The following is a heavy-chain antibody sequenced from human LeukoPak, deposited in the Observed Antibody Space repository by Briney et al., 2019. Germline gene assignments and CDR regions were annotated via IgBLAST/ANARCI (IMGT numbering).Heavy chain of an antibody. J-gene: IGHJ6*03. CDR1: GGTFSSYA. V-gene: IGHV1-69*13. CDR2: IIPIFGTA. Sequence: SVKVSCKASGGTFSSYAISWVRQAPGQGLEWMGGIIPIFGTANYAQKFQGRVTIAADESTSTAYMELSSLRSEDTAVYYCARESGYSYGSYYMDVWGKGTTVTVSS. CDR3: ARESGYSYGSYYMDV. D-gene: IGHD5-18*01.